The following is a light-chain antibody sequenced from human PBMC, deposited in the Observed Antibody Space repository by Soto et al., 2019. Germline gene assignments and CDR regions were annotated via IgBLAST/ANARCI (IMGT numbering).Light chain of an antibody. V-gene: IGLV1-40*01. CDR1: SSNIGAGYD. CDR2: GNS. Sequence: QSVLTQPPSVSGAPGQRVTISCTGSSSNIGAGYDVHWYQQLPGTAPKLLIYGNSNRPSGVPDRFSGSKPGTSASLAITGLQPDDEADYYCQSYDSSLSGAVFGGGTKLTVL. CDR3: QSYDSSLSGAV. J-gene: IGLJ2*01.